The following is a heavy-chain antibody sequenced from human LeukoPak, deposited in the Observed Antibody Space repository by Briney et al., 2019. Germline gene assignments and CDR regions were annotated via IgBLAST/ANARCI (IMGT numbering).Heavy chain of an antibody. V-gene: IGHV3-23*01. CDR3: AKDPPLDGYNPGPAAEYFQH. CDR1: GFTFSSYA. CDR2: ISGSGGST. D-gene: IGHD5-24*01. Sequence: GGSLRLSCAASGFTFSSYAMSWVRQAPGKGLEWVSAISGSGGSTYYADSVKGRFTISRDNSKNTLYLQMNSLRAEDTAVYYCAKDPPLDGYNPGPAAEYFQHWGQGTLVTVSS. J-gene: IGHJ1*01.